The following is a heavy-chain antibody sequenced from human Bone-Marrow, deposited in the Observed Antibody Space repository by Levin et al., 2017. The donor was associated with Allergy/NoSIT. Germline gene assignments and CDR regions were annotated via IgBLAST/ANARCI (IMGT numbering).Heavy chain of an antibody. D-gene: IGHD1/OR15-1a*01. J-gene: IGHJ4*02. CDR3: AREDGSTIDY. CDR2: IYYSGNT. Sequence: SCTVSGGSISSGGYYWSWLRQQPGKRLEWIGYIYYSGNTYYNPSLKSRVMISVDTSKNQFSLKVSSVTAADTAVYYCAREDGSTIDYWGQGILVTVSS. V-gene: IGHV4-31*03. CDR1: GGSISSGGYY.